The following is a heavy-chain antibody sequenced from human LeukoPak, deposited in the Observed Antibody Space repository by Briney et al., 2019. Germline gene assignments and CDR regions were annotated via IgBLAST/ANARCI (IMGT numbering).Heavy chain of an antibody. D-gene: IGHD4-11*01. CDR3: ARAVTNVPPDDY. CDR2: IRYDGSGK. Sequence: GGSLRLSCAASGFTLSSYGMHCVRQAPGKGLEWVAFIRYDGSGKYYADSVKGRFTISRDNSKNTLYLQMNSLRAEDTAVYYCARAVTNVPPDDYWGQGTLVTVSS. CDR1: GFTLSSYG. V-gene: IGHV3-30*02. J-gene: IGHJ4*02.